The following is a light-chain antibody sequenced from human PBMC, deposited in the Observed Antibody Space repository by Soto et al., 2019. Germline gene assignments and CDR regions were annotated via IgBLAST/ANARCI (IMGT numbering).Light chain of an antibody. CDR1: QGISND. CDR2: NAS. Sequence: DIQMTQSPSSLSSSVGDRVTLTCRASQGISNDLVWYQQKPGKAPTRLIYNASILKGGVPSRFSGSGSGTEFTLTISSLQPEDFATYYCLQHNSYPHTFGQGTKLEIK. J-gene: IGKJ2*01. V-gene: IGKV1-17*01. CDR3: LQHNSYPHT.